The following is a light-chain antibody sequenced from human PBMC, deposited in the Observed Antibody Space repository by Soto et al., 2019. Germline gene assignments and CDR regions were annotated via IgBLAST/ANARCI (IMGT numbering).Light chain of an antibody. Sequence: DIQLTQSPPFLSAYVGDRVTITCRASQGIRTNLAWYQQKPGKAPKVLIYGASTLQSGVPSRFSGSGSGTGFTLTISSLQPEDFATYYCQQLNSYPPWTFGQGTKVEIK. CDR3: QQLNSYPPWT. CDR2: GAS. V-gene: IGKV1-9*01. CDR1: QGIRTN. J-gene: IGKJ1*01.